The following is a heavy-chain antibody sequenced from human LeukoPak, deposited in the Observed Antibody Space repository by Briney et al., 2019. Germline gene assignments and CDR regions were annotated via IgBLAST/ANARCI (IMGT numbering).Heavy chain of an antibody. V-gene: IGHV1-69*13. CDR1: GGTFSNYA. Sequence: SVKVSCKASGGTFSNYAISWVRQAPGQGLEWMGGIIPLFDTADYAQKFQGRLTITADESTSTAYMELSSLRAEDTAVYYCAKGYYYDNSGESYFDYWGQGTLVTVSS. D-gene: IGHD3-22*01. CDR2: IIPLFDTA. CDR3: AKGYYYDNSGESYFDY. J-gene: IGHJ4*02.